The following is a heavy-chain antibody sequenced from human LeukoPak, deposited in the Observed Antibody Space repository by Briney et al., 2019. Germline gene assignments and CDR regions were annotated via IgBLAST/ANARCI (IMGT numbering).Heavy chain of an antibody. Sequence: GGSLRLSCTASGFIFNNFGLMWIRQAPGKGLEWVSAISNDGGGTTYADFVKGRFTISRDNSKNTLFLQMNSLRAEDTALYYCAKGSSGYFADLWGQGTLVTVSS. D-gene: IGHD3-22*01. J-gene: IGHJ5*02. V-gene: IGHV3-23*01. CDR3: AKGSSGYFADL. CDR1: GFIFNNFG. CDR2: ISNDGGGT.